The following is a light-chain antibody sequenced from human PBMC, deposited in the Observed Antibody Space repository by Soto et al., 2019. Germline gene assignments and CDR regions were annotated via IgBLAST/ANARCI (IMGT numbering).Light chain of an antibody. J-gene: IGLJ2*01. V-gene: IGLV1-40*01. CDR3: QSYDSSLSVV. CDR1: SSNIGAGYD. CDR2: GNF. Sequence: QLVLTQPPSVSGAPGQRVTISCTGSSSNIGAGYDVHWYQQLPGTAPKLLIYGNFNRPSGVPDRFSGSRSGTSASLAITGLQAEDEADYYCQSYDSSLSVVFGGGTKLTVL.